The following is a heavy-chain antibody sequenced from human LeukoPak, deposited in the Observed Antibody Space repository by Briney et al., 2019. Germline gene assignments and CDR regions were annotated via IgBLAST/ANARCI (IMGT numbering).Heavy chain of an antibody. Sequence: GGSLRLSCVAPGFTFDDYGMIWVRHAPEKGLEWVSGINWNGGSTGYADFVKGRFTISRDDAKNSLSLQMNSLRAEDTAFYYCARKASYSSSAYNPHYFDYWGQGVLVTVSS. D-gene: IGHD6-6*01. V-gene: IGHV3-20*04. J-gene: IGHJ4*02. CDR2: INWNGGST. CDR3: ARKASYSSSAYNPHYFDY. CDR1: GFTFDDYG.